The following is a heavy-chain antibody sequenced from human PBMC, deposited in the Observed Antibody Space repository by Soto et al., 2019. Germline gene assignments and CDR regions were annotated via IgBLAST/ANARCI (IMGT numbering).Heavy chain of an antibody. CDR2: IDPSDSYT. CDR3: ARLVYYDILTGYFLLDY. D-gene: IGHD3-9*01. CDR1: GYSFTSYW. V-gene: IGHV5-10-1*01. Sequence: GESLKISCKGSGYSFTSYWISWVRQMPGKGLEWMGRIDPSDSYTNYSPSFQGHVTISADKSISTAYLQWSSLKASDTAMYYCARLVYYDILTGYFLLDYWGQGTLVTVSS. J-gene: IGHJ4*02.